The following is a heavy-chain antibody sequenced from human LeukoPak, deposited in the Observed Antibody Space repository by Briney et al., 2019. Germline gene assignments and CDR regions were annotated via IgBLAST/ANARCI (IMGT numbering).Heavy chain of an antibody. Sequence: GGSLRLSCAASGFTFSNAWMSWVRQAPGKGLEWVGRIKSKTDGGTTDYAAPVKGRFTIPRDDSKNTLYLQMNSLKTEDTAVYYCTTDSSSWLGVFDYWGQGTLVTVSS. CDR2: IKSKTDGGTT. CDR3: TTDSSSWLGVFDY. J-gene: IGHJ4*02. V-gene: IGHV3-15*01. CDR1: GFTFSNAW. D-gene: IGHD6-13*01.